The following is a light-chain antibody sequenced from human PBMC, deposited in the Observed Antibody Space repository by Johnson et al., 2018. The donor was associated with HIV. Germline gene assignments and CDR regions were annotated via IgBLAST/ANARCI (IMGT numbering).Light chain of an antibody. Sequence: QPVLTQPPSVSAAPGQKVTISCSGSSSNIGNNYVSWYQQLPGTAPKLLIYENNKRPSGIPDRFSGSKSGTSATLGITGLQTGDEADYYCGTWDSSLNTGYFFGTGTKVTVL. CDR2: ENN. V-gene: IGLV1-51*02. CDR3: GTWDSSLNTGYF. CDR1: SSNIGNNY. J-gene: IGLJ1*01.